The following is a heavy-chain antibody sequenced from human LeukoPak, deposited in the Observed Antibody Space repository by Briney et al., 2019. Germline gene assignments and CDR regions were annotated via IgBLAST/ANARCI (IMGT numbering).Heavy chain of an antibody. Sequence: GGSLRLSCAASGFTFSSYWMSWVRQAPGKGLEWVANIKQDGSEKYYVDSVKGRFTISRDNAKNSLYLQMDSLRAGDTAVYYCARDKNWADFYYGMDVWGQGTTVTVSS. J-gene: IGHJ6*02. CDR3: ARDKNWADFYYGMDV. D-gene: IGHD7-27*01. V-gene: IGHV3-7*01. CDR1: GFTFSSYW. CDR2: IKQDGSEK.